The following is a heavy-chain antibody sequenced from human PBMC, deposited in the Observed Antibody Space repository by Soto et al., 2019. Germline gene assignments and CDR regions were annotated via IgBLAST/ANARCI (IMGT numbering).Heavy chain of an antibody. CDR2: ISAYDGKT. Sequence: GASVKVSCKTSGYTFNTYGINWVRQAPGQGLELMGWISAYDGKTTYAEKFQGRVTLTTDTSTSTAYMELSSLRSEDTAVYYCAREPSGSYYVGGMDVWGQGTTVTVSS. CDR1: GYTFNTYG. V-gene: IGHV1-18*01. J-gene: IGHJ6*02. D-gene: IGHD1-26*01. CDR3: AREPSGSYYVGGMDV.